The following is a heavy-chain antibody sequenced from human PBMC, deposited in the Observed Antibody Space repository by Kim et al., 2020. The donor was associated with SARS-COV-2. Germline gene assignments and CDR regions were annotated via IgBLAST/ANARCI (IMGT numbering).Heavy chain of an antibody. J-gene: IGHJ4*02. Sequence: GGSLRLSCAASGFTFDDYAMHWVRQAPGKGLEWVSGISWNSGSIGYADSVKGRFTISRDNAKNSLYLQMNSLRAEDTALYYCAKEGIAGDFDYWGQGTLVTVSS. CDR1: GFTFDDYA. V-gene: IGHV3-9*01. CDR2: ISWNSGSI. CDR3: AKEGIAGDFDY. D-gene: IGHD2-21*01.